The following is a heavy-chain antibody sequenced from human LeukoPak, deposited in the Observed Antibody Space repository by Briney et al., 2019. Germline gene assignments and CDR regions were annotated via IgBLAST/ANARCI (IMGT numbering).Heavy chain of an antibody. V-gene: IGHV4-38-2*02. J-gene: IGHJ3*02. CDR1: GGSISSGYH. D-gene: IGHD3-22*01. Sequence: SETLSLTCTASGGSISSGYHWGWIRQPPGKGLEWIGEINHSGSTNYNPSLKSRVTIPVDTSKNQFSLRLSSVTAADTAVYFCARGPYSYDSSGAFDIWGQGTMVTVSS. CDR3: ARGPYSYDSSGAFDI. CDR2: INHSGST.